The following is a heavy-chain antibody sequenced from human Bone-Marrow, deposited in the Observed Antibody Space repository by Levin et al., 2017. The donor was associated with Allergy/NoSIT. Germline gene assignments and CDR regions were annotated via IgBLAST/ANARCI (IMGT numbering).Heavy chain of an antibody. CDR3: ARDSIISGGSCFFDY. CDR1: GFTFSSYS. J-gene: IGHJ4*02. Sequence: LSLTCAASGFTFSSYSMNWVRQAPGKGLEWVSSISSSSSYIYYADSVKGRFTISRDNAKNSLYLQMNSLRAEDTAVYYCARDSIISGGSCFFDYWGQGTLVTVSS. D-gene: IGHD2-15*01. V-gene: IGHV3-21*01. CDR2: ISSSSSYI.